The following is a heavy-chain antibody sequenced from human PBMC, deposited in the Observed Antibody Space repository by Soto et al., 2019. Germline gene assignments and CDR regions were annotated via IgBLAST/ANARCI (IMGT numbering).Heavy chain of an antibody. CDR3: ARVSGYDWTYYYYYGMDV. D-gene: IGHD5-12*01. CDR2: TYYRSKWYN. J-gene: IGHJ6*02. CDR1: GDSVSSNRAA. Sequence: SQTLSLTCAISGDSVSSNRAAWNWIKQSPSRGLEWLGRTYYRSKWYNDYAVSVKSRITINPDTSKNQFSLQLNSVTPEDTAVYYCARVSGYDWTYYYYYGMDVWGQGTTVTVSS. V-gene: IGHV6-1*01.